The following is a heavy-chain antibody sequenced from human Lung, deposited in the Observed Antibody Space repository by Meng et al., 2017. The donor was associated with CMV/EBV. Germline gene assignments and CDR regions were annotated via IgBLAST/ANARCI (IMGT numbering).Heavy chain of an antibody. CDR3: ARDDGGSFLDY. Sequence: LSSAASGITSSDYYMSWIRRTAGKGLEWLSHISSGGTTIYYADSVKGRVTISRDNAKNSLYLQMNSLRADDTAVYYCARDDGGSFLDYWGQGTLVPSPQ. CDR1: GITSSDYY. V-gene: IGHV3-11*04. CDR2: ISSGGTTI. J-gene: IGHJ4*02. D-gene: IGHD4-23*01.